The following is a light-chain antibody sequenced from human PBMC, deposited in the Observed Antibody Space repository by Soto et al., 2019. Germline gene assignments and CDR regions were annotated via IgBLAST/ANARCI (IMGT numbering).Light chain of an antibody. CDR3: QQFHRFPIT. CDR1: QSITIW. J-gene: IGKJ5*01. V-gene: IGKV1-5*01. Sequence: DIQMTQSPSTLSASAGDRVTITCRASQSITIWLAWYQQKPWKAPKLLIYDASTLESGVPSRFSGSGSGTEFTLNISSLQPDDFATYHCQQFHRFPITFGQGTRLEIK. CDR2: DAS.